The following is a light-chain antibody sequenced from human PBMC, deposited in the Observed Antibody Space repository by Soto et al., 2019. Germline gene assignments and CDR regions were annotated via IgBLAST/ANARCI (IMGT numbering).Light chain of an antibody. CDR2: GAS. CDR3: QQYNNWPPIT. J-gene: IGKJ5*01. Sequence: EIVMTQSPATLSVSPGDKATLSCRASQSVSSDLAWYQHKAGQAPRLLIYGASTRATGIPARFSGSGSGTEFTLTISSLQSEDFAVYYCQQYNNWPPITFGQGTRREI. CDR1: QSVSSD. V-gene: IGKV3D-15*01.